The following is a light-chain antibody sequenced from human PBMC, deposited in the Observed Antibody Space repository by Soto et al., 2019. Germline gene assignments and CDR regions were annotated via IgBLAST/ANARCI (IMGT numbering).Light chain of an antibody. CDR2: DVS. CDR1: SSDVGGYNY. J-gene: IGLJ1*01. V-gene: IGLV2-14*03. Sequence: QSALAQPASVSGSPGQSITISCTGTSSDVGGYNYVSWYQHHPGKAPKLMIYDVSDRPSGVSNRFSGSKSGNTASLTISGLQAEDEADYYCSSYTSSSTRRLFGTGT. CDR3: SSYTSSSTRRL.